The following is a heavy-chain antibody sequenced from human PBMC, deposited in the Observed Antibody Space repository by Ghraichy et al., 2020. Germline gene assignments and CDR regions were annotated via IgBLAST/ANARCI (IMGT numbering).Heavy chain of an antibody. J-gene: IGHJ5*02. D-gene: IGHD6-13*01. CDR1: GFTFSNAW. V-gene: IGHV3-15*01. CDR2: IKSKTDGGTT. Sequence: GGSLRLSCAASGFTFSNAWMSWVRQAPGKGLEWVGRIKSKTDGGTTDYAAPVKGRFTISRDDSKNTLYLQMNSLKTEDTAVYYCTTEAAGTWWFDPWGQGTLVTVSS. CDR3: TTEAAGTWWFDP.